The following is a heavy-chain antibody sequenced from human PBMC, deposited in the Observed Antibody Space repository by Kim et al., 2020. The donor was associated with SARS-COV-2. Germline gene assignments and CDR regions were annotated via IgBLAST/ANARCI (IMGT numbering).Heavy chain of an antibody. CDR1: GYTFTDYA. CDR2: INAGNGNT. V-gene: IGHV1-3*01. CDR3: AREGHEGGYVT. J-gene: IGHJ3*01. Sequence: ASVKVSCKASGYTFTDYAIHWVRQAPGQRFEWMGWINAGNGNTRYSQKFQGRVTITRDTSASTAYMELNSLRSEDTAVYYCAREGHEGGYVTWRQGTMVTVSS. D-gene: IGHD3-22*01.